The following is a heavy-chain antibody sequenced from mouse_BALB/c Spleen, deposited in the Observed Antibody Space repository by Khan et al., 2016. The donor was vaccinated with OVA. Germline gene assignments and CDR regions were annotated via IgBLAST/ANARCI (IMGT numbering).Heavy chain of an antibody. CDR1: GYSITSGYD. V-gene: IGHV3-2*02. CDR2: ISYSGST. D-gene: IGHD1-2*01. Sequence: EVKLMESGPGLVKPSQSLSLTCTVTGYSITSGYDWNWIRQFPGNKLEWMGYISYSGSTNYNPSLKSRIPITRDTSKNQFFLQLNSVTTEDTATYYCARTARIKYWGQGTTLTVSS. J-gene: IGHJ2*01. CDR3: ARTARIKY.